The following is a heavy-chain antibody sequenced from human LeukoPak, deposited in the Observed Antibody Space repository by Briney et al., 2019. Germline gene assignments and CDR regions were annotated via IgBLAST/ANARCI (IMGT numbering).Heavy chain of an antibody. CDR3: ARVPYDFWSGYYNYFDY. D-gene: IGHD3-3*01. J-gene: IGHJ4*02. CDR2: ISSSGSTI. V-gene: IGHV3-48*03. Sequence: PGGSLRLSCAASGFTFSSYGMNWVRQAPGKGLEWVSYISSSGSTIYYADSVKGRFTISRDNAKNSLYLQMNSLRAEDTAVYYCARVPYDFWSGYYNYFDYWGQGTLVTVSS. CDR1: GFTFSSYG.